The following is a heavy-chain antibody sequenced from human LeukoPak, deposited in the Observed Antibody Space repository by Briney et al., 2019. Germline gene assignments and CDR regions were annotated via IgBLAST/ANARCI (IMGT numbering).Heavy chain of an antibody. D-gene: IGHD4-17*01. Sequence: PSETLSLTCAVYGGSFSGYYWSWIRQPPGKGLEWIGEINHSGSTNYNPSLKSRVTISVDTSKNQFSLKLSSVTAADMAIYYCGRNGDYAIDFWGQGILVTVSS. CDR1: GGSFSGYY. J-gene: IGHJ4*02. CDR3: GRNGDYAIDF. V-gene: IGHV4-34*01. CDR2: INHSGST.